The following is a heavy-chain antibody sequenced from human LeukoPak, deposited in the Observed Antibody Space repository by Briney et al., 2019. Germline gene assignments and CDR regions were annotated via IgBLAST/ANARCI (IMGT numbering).Heavy chain of an antibody. V-gene: IGHV3-74*01. CDR1: GYTFSRYW. J-gene: IGHJ4*02. Sequence: GGSLRLSCAASGYTFSRYWMHWVRQGPGKGLVWVSRINEDGSSTSYAESVRGRFTISRDNAKNTLYLQMNSLRAEDAAVYYCTTDTFGARDSWGQGTMVTVSS. D-gene: IGHD3-10*01. CDR3: TTDTFGARDS. CDR2: INEDGSST.